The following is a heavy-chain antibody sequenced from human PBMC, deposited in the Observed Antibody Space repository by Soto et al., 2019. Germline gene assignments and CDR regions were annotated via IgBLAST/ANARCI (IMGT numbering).Heavy chain of an antibody. D-gene: IGHD1-1*01. CDR1: CGTVSGYC. CDR3: ARCQRCSDGYVR. J-gene: IGHJ4*01. Sequence: PSETLSRTCSVSCGTVSGYCWTCIRQPAGKGLEWIGRIYRSGNTRYNPSRQSRVTMSLDRSNNPFSLRLTSVTAADTAVYYCARCQRCSDGYVRWGNGPFVTAST. V-gene: IGHV4-4*07. CDR2: IYRSGNT.